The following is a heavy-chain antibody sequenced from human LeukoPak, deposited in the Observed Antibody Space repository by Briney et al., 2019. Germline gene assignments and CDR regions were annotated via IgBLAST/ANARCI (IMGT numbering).Heavy chain of an antibody. V-gene: IGHV4-61*02. J-gene: IGHJ3*02. CDR3: ARAPVYDFWSGYYIDAFDI. CDR1: GGSISSDSYY. D-gene: IGHD3-3*01. Sequence: PSETLSLTCTVSGGSISSDSYYWSWIRQPAGKGLEWIGRIYTSGSTNYNPSLKSRVTISVDTSKKQFSLKLTSVTAADTAVYYCARAPVYDFWSGYYIDAFDIWSQGTMVTVSS. CDR2: IYTSGST.